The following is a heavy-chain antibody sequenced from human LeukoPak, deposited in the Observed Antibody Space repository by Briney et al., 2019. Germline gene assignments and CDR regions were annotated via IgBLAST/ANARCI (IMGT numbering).Heavy chain of an antibody. V-gene: IGHV3-7*01. J-gene: IGHJ4*02. Sequence: HPGGSLRLSCAASGFTFSSYWMSWVRQAPGKGLEWVANIKQDGSEKYYVDSVKGRFTISRDNAKNSLSLQMNSLRAEDTAVYYCARDFPNYYDSSGYPHYWGQGTLVTVSS. CDR2: IKQDGSEK. CDR3: ARDFPNYYDSSGYPHY. CDR1: GFTFSSYW. D-gene: IGHD3-22*01.